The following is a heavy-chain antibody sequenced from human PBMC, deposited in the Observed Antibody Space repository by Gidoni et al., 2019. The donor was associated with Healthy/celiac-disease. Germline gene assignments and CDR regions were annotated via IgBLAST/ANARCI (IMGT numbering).Heavy chain of an antibody. V-gene: IGHV1-2*06. CDR2: INPNSGGT. CDR1: GYTFTGYY. CDR3: AGGNYDFWSGYYDDAFDI. Sequence: QVQLVQSGAEVKKPGASVKVSCKASGYTFTGYYMHWVRQAPGQGLEWMGRINPNSGGTNYAQKFQGRVTMTRDTSISTAYMELSRLRSDDTAVYYCAGGNYDFWSGYYDDAFDIWGQGTMVTVSS. D-gene: IGHD3-3*01. J-gene: IGHJ3*02.